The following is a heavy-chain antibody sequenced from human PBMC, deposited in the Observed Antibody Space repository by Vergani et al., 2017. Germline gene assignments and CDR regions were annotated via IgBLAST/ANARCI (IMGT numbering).Heavy chain of an antibody. Sequence: QVQLVQSGAEVKKPGSSVKVSCKASGGTFSSYAISWVRPAPGQGLEWMGRIIPILGIANYAQKFQGRVTITADKSTSTAYMELSSLRSEDTAVYYCVSSDWFDPWGQGTLVTVSS. CDR2: IIPILGIA. CDR3: VSSDWFDP. J-gene: IGHJ5*02. V-gene: IGHV1-69*02. CDR1: GGTFSSYA. D-gene: IGHD3-10*01.